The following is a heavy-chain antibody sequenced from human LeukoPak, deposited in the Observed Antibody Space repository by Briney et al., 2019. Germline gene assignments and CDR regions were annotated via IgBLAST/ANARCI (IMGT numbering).Heavy chain of an antibody. CDR1: GFTFSNYN. Sequence: GGSLRLSCAASGFTFSNYNMNWVRQAPGKGLDWVSSISSGGTYIYYADSVKGRFTISRDNTKNSLYLQMNSLRAEDTAVYYCATSGIVLVPAAYVPDYWGQGTLVTVSS. V-gene: IGHV3-21*01. D-gene: IGHD2-2*01. J-gene: IGHJ4*02. CDR3: ATSGIVLVPAAYVPDY. CDR2: ISSGGTYI.